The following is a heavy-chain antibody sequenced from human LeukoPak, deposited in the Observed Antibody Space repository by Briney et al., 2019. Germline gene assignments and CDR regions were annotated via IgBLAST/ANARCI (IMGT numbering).Heavy chain of an antibody. Sequence: GGSLRLFCAASGFTFSSYAMSWVRQAPGKGLEWVSAISGSGGSTYYADSVKGRFTISRDNSKNTLYLQMNSLRAEDTAVYYCAKAGVYYYYYYMDVWAKGPRSPSP. V-gene: IGHV3-23*01. CDR2: ISGSGGST. CDR3: AKAGVYYYYYYMDV. J-gene: IGHJ6*03. CDR1: GFTFSSYA. D-gene: IGHD2-8*01.